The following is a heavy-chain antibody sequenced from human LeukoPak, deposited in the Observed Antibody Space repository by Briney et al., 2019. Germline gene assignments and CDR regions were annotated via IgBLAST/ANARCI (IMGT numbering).Heavy chain of an antibody. V-gene: IGHV4-31*03. Sequence: KTSETLPLTCTVSGGSISSGGYYWSWIRQHPGKGLEWIGYIYYSGSTYYNPSLKSRVTISVDTSKNQFSLKLSSVTAADTAVYYCARGPSGYSSGWFDYWGQGTLVTVSS. CDR2: IYYSGST. J-gene: IGHJ4*02. CDR1: GGSISSGGYY. CDR3: ARGPSGYSSGWFDY. D-gene: IGHD6-19*01.